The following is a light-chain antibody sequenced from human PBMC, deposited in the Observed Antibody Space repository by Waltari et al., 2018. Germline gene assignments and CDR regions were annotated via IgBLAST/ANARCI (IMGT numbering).Light chain of an antibody. CDR1: SGHSSNI. Sequence: QLVLTQSPSASASLGASVKFTCTLSSGHSSNIIAWHQQQPEKVPRYLMKVNSDGSQSKGDXXXXXFXGSGSGTARXXTISSVQSEDEAXXYCXTGGHGTWVFGGGTKLTVL. CDR2: VNSDGSQ. CDR3: XTGGHGTWV. J-gene: IGLJ3*02. V-gene: IGLV4-69*01.